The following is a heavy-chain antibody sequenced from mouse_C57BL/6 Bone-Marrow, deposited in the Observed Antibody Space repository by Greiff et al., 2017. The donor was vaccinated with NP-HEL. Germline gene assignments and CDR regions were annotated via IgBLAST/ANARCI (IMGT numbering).Heavy chain of an antibody. Sequence: EVQLVESGGGLVQPKGSLKLSCAASGFSFNTYAMNWVRQAPGKGLDWVARIRSKSNNYATYYADSVKDRFTISRDDSESMLYLQMNNLKTEDTAMYYCVRHKSYWYFDVWGTGTTVTVSS. V-gene: IGHV10-1*01. CDR1: GFSFNTYA. CDR3: VRHKSYWYFDV. CDR2: IRSKSNNYAT. J-gene: IGHJ1*03.